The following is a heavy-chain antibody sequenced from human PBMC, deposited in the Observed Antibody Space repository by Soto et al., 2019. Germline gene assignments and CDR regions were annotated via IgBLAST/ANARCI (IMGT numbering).Heavy chain of an antibody. D-gene: IGHD2-2*01. CDR2: ISGDDGST. CDR1: GFTFNNYA. J-gene: IGHJ5*02. V-gene: IGHV3-23*01. CDR3: AKDLSRTGRSWFDP. Sequence: GGSLRLSCGASGFTFNNYALSWVRQTPDKGLEWVSLISGDDGSTYYADSVRGRFTISRDNSKNTVYLQMNNLRAEDTAVYYCAKDLSRTGRSWFDPWGQGTLVTVSS.